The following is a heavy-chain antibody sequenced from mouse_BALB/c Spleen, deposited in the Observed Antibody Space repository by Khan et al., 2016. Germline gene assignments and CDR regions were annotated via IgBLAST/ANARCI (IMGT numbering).Heavy chain of an antibody. J-gene: IGHJ2*01. CDR2: IDPYNGGT. D-gene: IGHD1-1*01. CDR3: ARERITTVVAKGLAY. CDR1: GYAFTSYN. Sequence: VQLQQSGPELVKPGASVKVSCKASGYAFTSYNMYWVKQSHGKSLEWIGYIDPYNGGTSYNQKFKGKATLTVDKSSSTAYMPLNSLTSEESAVNYCARERITTVVAKGLAYWGKGTTVTVSS. V-gene: IGHV1S135*01.